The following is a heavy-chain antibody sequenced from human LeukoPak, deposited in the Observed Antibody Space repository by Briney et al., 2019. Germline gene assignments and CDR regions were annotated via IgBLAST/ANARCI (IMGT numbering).Heavy chain of an antibody. CDR1: GYTFTSYG. CDR3: ARDLSESSWSNLIDY. V-gene: IGHV1-18*01. CDR2: ISAYNGNT. Sequence: GASVKVSCKASGYTFTSYGISWVRQAPGQGLEWMGWISAYNGNTNYAQKLQGRVTMTTDTSTSTAYMELRSLRSDDTAVYYCARDLSESSWSNLIDYWGQGTLVTVSS. J-gene: IGHJ4*02. D-gene: IGHD6-13*01.